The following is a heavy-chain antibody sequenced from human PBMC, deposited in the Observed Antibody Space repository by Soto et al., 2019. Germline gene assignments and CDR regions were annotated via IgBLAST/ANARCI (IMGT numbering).Heavy chain of an antibody. Sequence: HPGGSLRLSCAASGFTFSNYAISWVRQAPGKGLEWVSIISGSGDTPYYADSVKGRFTISRDNSRNTLYLQMNSLRAGDSAKYYCAKEGTSSLYYIDYWGPGTLVTVSS. J-gene: IGHJ4*02. CDR3: AKEGTSSLYYIDY. CDR2: ISGSGDTP. CDR1: GFTFSNYA. D-gene: IGHD2-8*01. V-gene: IGHV3-23*01.